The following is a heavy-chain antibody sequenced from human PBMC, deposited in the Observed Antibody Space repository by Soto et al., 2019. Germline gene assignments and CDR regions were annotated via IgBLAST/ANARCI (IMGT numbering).Heavy chain of an antibody. Sequence: PGGSLRLSCAASGFTFSSYSMNWVRQAPGKGLEWVSYISSSSSTIYYADSVKGRFTISRDNAKNSLYLQMNSLRAEDTAVYYCARDPDAFDIWSQGTMVTVSS. CDR1: GFTFSSYS. CDR2: ISSSSSTI. V-gene: IGHV3-48*01. CDR3: ARDPDAFDI. J-gene: IGHJ3*02.